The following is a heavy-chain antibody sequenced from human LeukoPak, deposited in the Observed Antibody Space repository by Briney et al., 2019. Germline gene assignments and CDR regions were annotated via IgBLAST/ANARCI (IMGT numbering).Heavy chain of an antibody. Sequence: ASVKVSCKASRYTFTAYYMHWVRQAPGHGLEWMGIINPSAGSTTYAQKFQGRVAMTRDTSTSTVYMELSRLRSDDTAVYYCARDFAVGATLVVFDYWGQGTLVTVSS. CDR3: ARDFAVGATLVVFDY. CDR1: RYTFTAYY. J-gene: IGHJ4*02. D-gene: IGHD1-26*01. V-gene: IGHV1-46*01. CDR2: INPSAGST.